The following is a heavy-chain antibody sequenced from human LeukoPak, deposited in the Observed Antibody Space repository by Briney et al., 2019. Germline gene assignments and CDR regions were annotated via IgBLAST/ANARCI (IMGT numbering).Heavy chain of an antibody. CDR3: AKDTGGRSGSCLYY. Sequence: PGGSLRLSCAASGFTFSSYGMHWVRQAPGKGLEWVAVISYDGSNKYYADSVKGRFTISRDNSKSTLYLQMNSLRAEDTAVYYCAKDTGGRSGSCLYYWGQGTLVTVSS. D-gene: IGHD2-15*01. CDR2: ISYDGSNK. V-gene: IGHV3-30*18. J-gene: IGHJ4*02. CDR1: GFTFSSYG.